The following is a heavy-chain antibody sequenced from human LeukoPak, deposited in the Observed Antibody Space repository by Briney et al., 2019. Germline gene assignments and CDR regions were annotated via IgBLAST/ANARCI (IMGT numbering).Heavy chain of an antibody. CDR2: IYPGDSDT. V-gene: IGHV5-51*01. J-gene: IGHJ4*02. CDR1: GYTFTSYW. Sequence: GASVKVSCKASGYTFTSYWIGWVRQMPGKGLEWMGIIYPGDSDTRYSPSFQGQVTISADKSISTAYLQWSSLKASDTAMYYCASGVVGAALWNYWGQGTLVTVSS. D-gene: IGHD1-26*01. CDR3: ASGVVGAALWNY.